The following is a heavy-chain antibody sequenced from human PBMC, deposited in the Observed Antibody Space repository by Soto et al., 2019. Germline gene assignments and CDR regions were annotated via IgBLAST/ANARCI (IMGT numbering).Heavy chain of an antibody. CDR1: GFTFSSYG. CDR3: AKDRYGDYATEYFQH. V-gene: IGHV3-30*18. D-gene: IGHD4-17*01. J-gene: IGHJ1*01. CDR2: ISYDGSNK. Sequence: GGSLRLSCAASGFTFSSYGMHWVRQAPGKGLEWVAVISYDGSNKYYADSVKGRFTISRDNSKNTLYLQMNSLRAEDTAVYYCAKDRYGDYATEYFQHWGQGTLVTVS.